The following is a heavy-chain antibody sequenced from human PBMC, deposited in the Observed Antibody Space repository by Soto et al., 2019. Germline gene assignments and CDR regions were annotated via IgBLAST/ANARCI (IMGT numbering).Heavy chain of an antibody. D-gene: IGHD3-3*01. CDR1: GFTISSYW. CDR2: IKSDGTST. V-gene: IGHV3-74*01. J-gene: IGHJ4*02. Sequence: EVQLVESGGGLVQPGGSLRLSCAVSGFTISSYWMHWVRQAPGKGPEWVSRIKSDGTSTDYADSVKGRFTISRDNAKNMLYLQMNSLRAEDTAVYYCARDGRESWSGYLMVYWGQGTLVTVSS. CDR3: ARDGRESWSGYLMVY.